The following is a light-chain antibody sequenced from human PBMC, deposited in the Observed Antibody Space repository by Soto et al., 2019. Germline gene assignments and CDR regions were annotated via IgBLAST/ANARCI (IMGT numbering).Light chain of an antibody. CDR3: QQYAGSPLT. Sequence: EIVLTHSPGTLSLSPVERATLSCSASRSVSSNLAWYQQKPGQAPRLLMYGASTRATGIPARFSGSGSGTEFTLTISSLQSEDFAVYYCQQYAGSPLTFGGGTKVDIK. CDR1: RSVSSN. V-gene: IGKV3-15*01. CDR2: GAS. J-gene: IGKJ4*01.